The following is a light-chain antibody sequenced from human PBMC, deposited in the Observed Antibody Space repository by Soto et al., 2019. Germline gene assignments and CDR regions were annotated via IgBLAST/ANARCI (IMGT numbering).Light chain of an antibody. CDR1: SSDIGGYNY. CDR2: EVT. V-gene: IGLV2-8*01. J-gene: IGLJ1*01. Sequence: QSVLTQPPSASGSPGQSVTISCTGTSSDIGGYNYVSWYRHHPGKAPQLIIYEVTKRPSGVPNRFSGSKSGNTASLTVSGLQADDEADYYCPSYAGTNNYVFGGGTKLTVL. CDR3: PSYAGTNNYV.